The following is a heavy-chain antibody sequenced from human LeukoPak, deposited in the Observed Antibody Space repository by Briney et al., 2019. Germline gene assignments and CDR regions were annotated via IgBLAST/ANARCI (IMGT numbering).Heavy chain of an antibody. Sequence: PSETLSLTCGVSGGSIYSHYWGWIRQPPGKGLEWIGDIYYKANTNYNPSLKKRVTISLDTSKNHLSLTLTSVVAADTAIYYCMRRDTGWNYSDYWGQGIMVTVSS. CDR2: IYYKANT. J-gene: IGHJ4*02. D-gene: IGHD6-19*01. V-gene: IGHV4-59*08. CDR3: MRRDTGWNYSDY. CDR1: GGSIYSHY.